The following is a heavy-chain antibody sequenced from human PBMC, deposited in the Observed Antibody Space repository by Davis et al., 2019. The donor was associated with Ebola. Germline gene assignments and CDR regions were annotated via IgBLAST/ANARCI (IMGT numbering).Heavy chain of an antibody. CDR1: GFTFSSYA. V-gene: IGHV3-30-3*01. CDR3: AGYGSTGSMDV. J-gene: IGHJ6*02. Sequence: GGSLRLSCAASGFTFSSYAMHWVRQAPGKGLEWVAVISYDGSNKYYADSVNGRITISRDNSKNTLYLQMNSQRADDTAVYYCAGYGSTGSMDVWGQGTTVTVSS. CDR2: ISYDGSNK. D-gene: IGHD3-10*01.